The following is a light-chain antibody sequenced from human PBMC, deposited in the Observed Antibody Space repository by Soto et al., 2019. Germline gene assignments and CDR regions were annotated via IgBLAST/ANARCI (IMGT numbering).Light chain of an antibody. Sequence: EIVMTQSPATLSVSPGERAALSCRASQSVSSNLACYQQKPGQAPRLLIYGASPRATGIPARFSGSGSGTEFTPTNTSLQSEDFAVYYCQQYNNWPPWTFGQGTKVEIK. J-gene: IGKJ1*01. CDR2: GAS. V-gene: IGKV3-15*01. CDR1: QSVSSN. CDR3: QQYNNWPPWT.